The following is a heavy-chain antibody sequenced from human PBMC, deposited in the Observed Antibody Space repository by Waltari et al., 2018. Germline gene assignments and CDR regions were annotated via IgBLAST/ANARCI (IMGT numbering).Heavy chain of an antibody. CDR3: ARGAYSSGWYDY. D-gene: IGHD6-19*01. Sequence: QVQLQESGPGLVKPSETLSLTCAVSGYSISSGYYCGWIRPPPGKGLEWIGSIYHMGTTTSNPSLKSRVTISVDASKNEFSLKLSSVTAADTAVYYCARGAYSSGWYDYWGQGTLVTVSS. J-gene: IGHJ4*02. CDR1: GYSISSGYY. CDR2: IYHMGTT. V-gene: IGHV4-38-2*01.